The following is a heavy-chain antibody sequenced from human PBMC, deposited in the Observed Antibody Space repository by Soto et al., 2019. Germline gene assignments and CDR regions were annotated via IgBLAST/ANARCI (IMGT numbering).Heavy chain of an antibody. D-gene: IGHD2-2*01. Sequence: ASVKVSCKASGYTFTGYYMHWVRQAPGQGLEWMGWINPNSGGTNYAQKFQGRVTMTRDTSISTAYMELSRLRSDDTAVYYCAREDKYPYYYYGMDVWGQGTTGTVSS. CDR1: GYTFTGYY. CDR2: INPNSGGT. CDR3: AREDKYPYYYYGMDV. J-gene: IGHJ6*02. V-gene: IGHV1-2*02.